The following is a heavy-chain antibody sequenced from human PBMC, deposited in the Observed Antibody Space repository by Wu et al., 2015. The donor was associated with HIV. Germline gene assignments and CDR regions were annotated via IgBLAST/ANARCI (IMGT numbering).Heavy chain of an antibody. CDR3: ARGVWSGYSSTSSHFQH. J-gene: IGHJ1*01. CDR2: INPNSGGT. D-gene: IGHD6-13*01. CDR1: GYTFTGYY. Sequence: QVQLVQSGAEVKKPGASVKVSCKASGYTFTGYYMHWVRQAPGQGLEWMGWINPNSGGTNYAQKFQGRVTMTRDTSISTAYMELSRLRSDDTAVYYCARGVWSGYSSTSSHFQHWGQGTLVTVSS. V-gene: IGHV1-2*02.